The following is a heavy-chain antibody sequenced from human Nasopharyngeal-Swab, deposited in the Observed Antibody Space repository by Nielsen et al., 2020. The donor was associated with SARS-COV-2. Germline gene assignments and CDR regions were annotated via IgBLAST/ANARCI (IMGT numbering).Heavy chain of an antibody. CDR1: GFSVSTKY. Sequence: GESLKISCAASGFSVSTKYMSWVRQAPGKGLEGVSYISSDSSTIDYADSVRGRFTISRDNANSLYLQMNNLRAEDTAVYYCARDSRGGLRDAFDIWGQGTLVTVSS. J-gene: IGHJ3*02. CDR2: ISSDSSTI. D-gene: IGHD4-17*01. CDR3: ARDSRGGLRDAFDI. V-gene: IGHV3-48*04.